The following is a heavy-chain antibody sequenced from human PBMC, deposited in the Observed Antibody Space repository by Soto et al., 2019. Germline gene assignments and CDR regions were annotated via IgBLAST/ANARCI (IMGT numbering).Heavy chain of an antibody. D-gene: IGHD2-15*01. J-gene: IGHJ6*02. Sequence: PSETLSLTCTVSGDSSVSSSSYYWGWFRQPPGKGLEWIGSIYYTGNTFYSPSFRSRLTISVDTSKSQFSLKLRSVTAADTATYYCASEVSSTDGMDVWGQGTTVTVSS. V-gene: IGHV4-39*01. CDR3: ASEVSSTDGMDV. CDR1: GDSSVSSSSYY. CDR2: IYYTGNT.